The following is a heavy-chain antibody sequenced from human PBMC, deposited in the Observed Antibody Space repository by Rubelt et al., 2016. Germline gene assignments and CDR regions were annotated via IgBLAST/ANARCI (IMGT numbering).Heavy chain of an antibody. J-gene: IGHJ3*02. V-gene: IGHV1-18*01. CDR2: ISAYNGNT. Sequence: QVQLVQSGAEVKKPGASVKVSCKASGYAFTSYGISWVRQAPGQGLEWMGWISAYNGNTNYAQKGQGRGTMTTDTSTSTADMELRSLRSDDTAVYYCARRDGYNWDDAFDIWGQGTMVTVSS. D-gene: IGHD5-24*01. CDR1: GYAFTSYG. CDR3: ARRDGYNWDDAFDI.